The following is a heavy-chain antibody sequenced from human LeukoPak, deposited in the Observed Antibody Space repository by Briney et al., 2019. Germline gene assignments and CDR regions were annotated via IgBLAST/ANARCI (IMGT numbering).Heavy chain of an antibody. CDR1: GFTFSNYE. D-gene: IGHD5-18*01. V-gene: IGHV3-48*03. CDR3: ARVRSGYSHENYFDY. J-gene: IGHJ4*02. Sequence: PGGSLRLSCAASGFTFSNYEMSWVRQAPGKGLEWVSYISGSGSTIYYADSVKGRFTISRDNAKDSLHLQMNSLRAEDTAVYYCARVRSGYSHENYFDYWGQGTLVTVSS. CDR2: ISGSGSTI.